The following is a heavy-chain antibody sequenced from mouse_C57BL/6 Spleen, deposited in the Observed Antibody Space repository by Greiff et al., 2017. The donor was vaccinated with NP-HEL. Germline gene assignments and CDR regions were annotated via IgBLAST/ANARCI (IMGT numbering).Heavy chain of an antibody. D-gene: IGHD1-1*01. CDR2: IDPEDGET. CDR1: GFNIKDYY. V-gene: IGHV14-2*01. J-gene: IGHJ1*03. CDR3: ARPITTGVVTDWYFDV. Sequence: EVQLVESGAELVKPGASVKLSCTASGFNIKDYYMHWVKQRTEQGLEWIGRIDPEDGETKYAPKFQGKATITADTSSNTAYLQLSSLTSEDTAVYYCARPITTGVVTDWYFDVWGTGTTVTVSS.